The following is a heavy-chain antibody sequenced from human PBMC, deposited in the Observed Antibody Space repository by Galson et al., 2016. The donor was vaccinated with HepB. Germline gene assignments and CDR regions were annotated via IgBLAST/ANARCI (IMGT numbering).Heavy chain of an antibody. CDR3: AKTLLGGMDV. CDR2: ISGNGGTT. J-gene: IGHJ6*02. V-gene: IGHV3-23*01. Sequence: SLRLSCAASGFTFSGYAMSWVRQAPGKGLECVSSISGNGGTTYYADPVKGRFTISRDNSKKTLYLQMNSLRADDTAVYYGAKTLLGGMDVWGQGTTVTVSS. D-gene: IGHD2-21*01. CDR1: GFTFSGYA.